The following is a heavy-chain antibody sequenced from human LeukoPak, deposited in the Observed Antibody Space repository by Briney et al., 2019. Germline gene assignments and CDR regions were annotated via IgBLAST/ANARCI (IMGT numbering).Heavy chain of an antibody. J-gene: IGHJ4*02. CDR1: GGSISSGGYY. D-gene: IGHD1-26*01. V-gene: IGHV4-30-2*06. CDR3: ARQSFAPFQVGPETPIES. Sequence: SETLSLTCTVSGGSISSGGYYWSWIRQSPGKGLEWIGYIYHSGSTYHNPSLKSRVTISVDRSKNQFSLKLSSVTAADTAVYYCARQSFAPFQVGPETPIESWGQGTLVTVSS. CDR2: IYHSGST.